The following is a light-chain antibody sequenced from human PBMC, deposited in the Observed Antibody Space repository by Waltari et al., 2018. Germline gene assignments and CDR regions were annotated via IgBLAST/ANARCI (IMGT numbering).Light chain of an antibody. Sequence: QSVLTQPPSASGTPGQRVTISCSGSSPNIGSNYVYWYQQLPGTAPKLLIYWTNQRPSGVPDRFSGSKSGTSASLAISGLRSEDEADYYCAAWDDSLSGRVFGGGTKLTVL. CDR1: SPNIGSNY. V-gene: IGLV1-47*01. CDR2: WTN. CDR3: AAWDDSLSGRV. J-gene: IGLJ3*02.